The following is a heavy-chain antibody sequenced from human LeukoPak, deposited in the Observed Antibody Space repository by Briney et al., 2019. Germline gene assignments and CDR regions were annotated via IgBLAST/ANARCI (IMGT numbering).Heavy chain of an antibody. D-gene: IGHD3-3*01. CDR3: ARDLRKYDFWSGYSYNWFDP. Sequence: SETLSLTCTVSGGSISSGDYYWSWIRQPPGKGLEWIGYIYYSGSTYYNPSLKSRVTISVDTPKNQFSLKLSSVTAADTAVYYCARDLRKYDFWSGYSYNWFDPWGQGTLVTVSS. CDR1: GGSISSGDYY. J-gene: IGHJ5*02. CDR2: IYYSGST. V-gene: IGHV4-30-4*01.